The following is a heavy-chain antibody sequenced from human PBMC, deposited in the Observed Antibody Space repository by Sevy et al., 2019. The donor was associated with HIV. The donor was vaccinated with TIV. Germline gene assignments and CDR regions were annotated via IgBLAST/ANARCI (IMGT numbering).Heavy chain of an antibody. CDR3: ARWWGTSYYYYYALDV. D-gene: IGHD2-8*02. CDR1: GYTFTSYD. V-gene: IGHV1-8*01. J-gene: IGHJ6*02. Sequence: ASVKVPCKTSGYTFTSYDIHWVRQATGQGLEWMGCMSAKSGNTGYAQKFQGRVTMTRDTSISTAYMELSSLRSEDTAVYYCARWWGTSYYYYYALDVWGQGTTVTVSS. CDR2: MSAKSGNT.